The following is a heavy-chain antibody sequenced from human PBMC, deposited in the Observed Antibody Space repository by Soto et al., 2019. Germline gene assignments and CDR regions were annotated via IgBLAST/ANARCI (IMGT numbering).Heavy chain of an antibody. D-gene: IGHD1-26*01. J-gene: IGHJ5*02. V-gene: IGHV1-69*06. CDR3: ARGTRYSGSYYGRDGWFDP. Sequence: SVKVSCKASGGTFSSYAISWVRQAPGQGLEWMGGIIPIFGTANYAQKFQGRVTITADKSTSTAYMELSSLRSEDTAMYYCARGTRYSGSYYGRDGWFDPWGQGTLVTVSS. CDR2: IIPIFGTA. CDR1: GGTFSSYA.